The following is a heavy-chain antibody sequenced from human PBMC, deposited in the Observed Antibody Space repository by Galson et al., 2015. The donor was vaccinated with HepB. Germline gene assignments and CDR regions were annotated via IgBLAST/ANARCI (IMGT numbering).Heavy chain of an antibody. CDR3: ARDLHRGYSYGYLDY. CDR2: ISSSSSYI. V-gene: IGHV3-21*01. Sequence: SLRLSCAASGFTFSSYSMNWVRQAPGKGLEWVSSISSSSSYIYYADSVKGRFTISRDNAKNSLYLQMNSLRAEDTAVYYCARDLHRGYSYGYLDYWGQGTLVTVSS. D-gene: IGHD5-18*01. CDR1: GFTFSSYS. J-gene: IGHJ4*02.